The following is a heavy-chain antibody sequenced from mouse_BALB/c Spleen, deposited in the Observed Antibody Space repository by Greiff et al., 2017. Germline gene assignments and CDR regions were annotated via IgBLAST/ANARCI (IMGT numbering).Heavy chain of an antibody. J-gene: IGHJ1*01. CDR3: ARREGYGNYLYWYFDV. CDR2: IYPGDGDT. D-gene: IGHD2-10*02. V-gene: IGHV1-80*01. Sequence: QVQLQQSGAELVRPGSSVKISCKASGYAFSSYWMNWVKQRPGQGLEWIGQIYPGDGDTNYNGKFKGKATLTADKSSSTAYMQLSSLTSEDSAVYFCARREGYGNYLYWYFDVWGAGATVTVSS. CDR1: GYAFSSYW.